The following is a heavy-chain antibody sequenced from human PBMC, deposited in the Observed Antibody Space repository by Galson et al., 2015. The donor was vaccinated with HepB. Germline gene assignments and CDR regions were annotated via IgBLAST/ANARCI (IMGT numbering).Heavy chain of an antibody. CDR2: VNRSGGSTST. J-gene: IGHJ4*02. D-gene: IGHD2-8*02. V-gene: IGHV1-46*01. Sequence: SVKVSCRASGSTFTSYYMHWVRQAPGQGLEWMGIVNRSGGSTSTSYAQKFQGRVTMTRDTSTSTVYMELSSLKSEDTAVYYCAKDSGYWSFDYWGQGTLVTVSS. CDR1: GSTFTSYY. CDR3: AKDSGYWSFDY.